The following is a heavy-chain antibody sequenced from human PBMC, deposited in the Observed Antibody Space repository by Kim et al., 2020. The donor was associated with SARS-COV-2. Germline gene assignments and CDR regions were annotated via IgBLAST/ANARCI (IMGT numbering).Heavy chain of an antibody. CDR2: ISSSSSYI. V-gene: IGHV3-21*01. D-gene: IGHD2-2*01. Sequence: GGSLRLSCAASGFTFSSYSMNWVRQAPGKGLEWVSSISSSSSYIYYADSVKGRFTISRDNAKNSLYLQMNSLRAEDTAVYYCARWCEYQLLCHYYGMDVWGQGATVTVSS. CDR3: ARWCEYQLLCHYYGMDV. J-gene: IGHJ6*02. CDR1: GFTFSSYS.